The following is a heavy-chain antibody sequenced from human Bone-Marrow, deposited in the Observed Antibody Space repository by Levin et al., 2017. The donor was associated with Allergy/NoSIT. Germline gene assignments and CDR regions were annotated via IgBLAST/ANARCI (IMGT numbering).Heavy chain of an antibody. Sequence: PGGSLRLSCAASGFTFSSYAMNWVRQAPGKGLEWVSVITSSGASTDYADSVKGRFTISRDNSKNRLYLQLSSLRAEDTAVYYCAKGGSVILTGFDDWGQGTLVTVSS. CDR3: AKGGSVILTGFDD. CDR1: GFTFSSYA. V-gene: IGHV3-23*01. D-gene: IGHD3-9*01. CDR2: ITSSGAST. J-gene: IGHJ4*02.